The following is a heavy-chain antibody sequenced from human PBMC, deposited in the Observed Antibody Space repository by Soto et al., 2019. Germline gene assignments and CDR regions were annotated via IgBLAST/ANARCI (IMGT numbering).Heavy chain of an antibody. D-gene: IGHD6-6*01. CDR3: AKDLRYSSSSGDY. V-gene: IGHV3-30*18. CDR2: ISYDGSNK. CDR1: GFTFSSYG. Sequence: SLRLSCAASGFTFSSYGMHWVRQAPGKGLEWVAVISYDGSNKYYADSVKGRFTISRDNSKNTLYLQMNSLRAEDTAVYYCAKDLRYSSSSGDYWGQGTLVTVSS. J-gene: IGHJ4*02.